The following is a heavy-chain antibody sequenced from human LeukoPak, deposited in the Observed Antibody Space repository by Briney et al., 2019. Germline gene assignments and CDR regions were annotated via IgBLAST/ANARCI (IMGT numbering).Heavy chain of an antibody. J-gene: IGHJ4*02. D-gene: IGHD5-24*01. CDR3: TRVGYIDEGIDY. CDR1: GFTLSSYT. CDR2: IKHDGSKK. Sequence: GGSLRLSCAASGFTLSSYTMTWVRQAPGKGLEWVANIKHDGSKKSYVDSVKGRFTISRDNAKNSLYLQMNSLRAEDTAIYYCTRVGYIDEGIDYWGQGTLVTVSS. V-gene: IGHV3-7*04.